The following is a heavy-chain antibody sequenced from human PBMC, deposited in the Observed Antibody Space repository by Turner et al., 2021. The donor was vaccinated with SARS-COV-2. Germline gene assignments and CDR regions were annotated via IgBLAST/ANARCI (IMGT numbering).Heavy chain of an antibody. V-gene: IGHV3-15*01. Sequence: EVQLVESGGGLVKPGGSLRLSCAASGFTFSKAWMGWVRQAPGKGLEWVGRIKPKTDGGAIDYAAPVKGRFTISRDDSKNTLSLGINSLKTGDTAVYYCTTEGLYWGQGTLVTVSS. CDR2: IKPKTDGGAI. CDR1: GFTFSKAW. J-gene: IGHJ4*02. CDR3: TTEGLY.